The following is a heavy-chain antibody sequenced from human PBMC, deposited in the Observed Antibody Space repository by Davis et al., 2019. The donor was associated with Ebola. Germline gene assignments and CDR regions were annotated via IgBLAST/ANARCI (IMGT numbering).Heavy chain of an antibody. J-gene: IGHJ6*04. CDR2: ISTGGDTT. D-gene: IGHD2-15*01. CDR3: VKGGWLDV. CDR1: GFTFRSIV. Sequence: GESLKISCAASGFTFRSIVMTWVRQAPGKGLEWVSVISTGGDTTYYADSVKGRFTISRDNSKNTLYLQMNSLRADDTAVYYCVKGGWLDVWGKGTTVTVSS. V-gene: IGHV3-23*01.